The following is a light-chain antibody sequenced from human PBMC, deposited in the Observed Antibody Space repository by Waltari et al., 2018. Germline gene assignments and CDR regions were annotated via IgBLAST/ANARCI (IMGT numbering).Light chain of an antibody. CDR1: NSDVGSYNL. J-gene: IGLJ1*01. V-gene: IGLV2-23*02. CDR2: EVS. Sequence: QSALTQPASVSGSPGQSITIPCTGTNSDVGSYNLVSWYRQHPGKAPKLLIYEVSKRPSGVSNRFSGSKSGNAASLTISGLQAEDEADYYCCSYAGSSTPYVFGTGTKVTVL. CDR3: CSYAGSSTPYV.